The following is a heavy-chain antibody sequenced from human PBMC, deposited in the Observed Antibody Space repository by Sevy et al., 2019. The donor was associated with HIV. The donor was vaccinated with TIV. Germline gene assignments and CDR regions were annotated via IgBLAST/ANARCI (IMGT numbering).Heavy chain of an antibody. D-gene: IGHD2-8*01. CDR1: GGSVSNHY. V-gene: IGHV4-59*02. J-gene: IGHJ5*02. Sequence: SETLSLKCSVSGGSVSNHYWTWIRQSPGKGLEWLGYAHYSGRPEYNPSLKSRLTISLDMSKNQVSLQLDYVTAADTAIYYCVTFGTNFDPRFDPWGQGTLVTVSS. CDR3: VTFGTNFDPRFDP. CDR2: AHYSGRP.